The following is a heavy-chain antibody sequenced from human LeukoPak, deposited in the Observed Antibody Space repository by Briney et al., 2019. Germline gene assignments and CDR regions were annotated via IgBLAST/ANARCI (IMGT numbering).Heavy chain of an antibody. V-gene: IGHV3-23*01. Sequence: PGGSLRLSCAASGFTFSSYLMSWVRQAPGKGLEWVSGISGSGDNTYYAASVHGRFTISRDNSKNTLYLQMNSLRAEDTAVYYCASELRFLEWLPDYWGQGTLVTVSS. J-gene: IGHJ4*02. D-gene: IGHD3-3*01. CDR1: GFTFSSYL. CDR2: ISGSGDNT. CDR3: ASELRFLEWLPDY.